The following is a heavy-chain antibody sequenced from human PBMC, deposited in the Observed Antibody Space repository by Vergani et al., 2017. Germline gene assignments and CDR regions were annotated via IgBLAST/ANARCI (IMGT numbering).Heavy chain of an antibody. V-gene: IGHV4-39*01. CDR1: GDSISTSSYA. Sequence: QMQLQESGPGLVKPSETLSLSCTVSGDSISTSSYAWGWIRQPPGKTLEWIGTVFYGGRTSYNPSLKSRVTLSLDTSKKQISLHLTSVTAADTAVYYCARHISVVRPSSMTAFDYWGQGTLDTVSS. CDR3: ARHISVVRPSSMTAFDY. D-gene: IGHD2-21*01. CDR2: VFYGGRT. J-gene: IGHJ4*02.